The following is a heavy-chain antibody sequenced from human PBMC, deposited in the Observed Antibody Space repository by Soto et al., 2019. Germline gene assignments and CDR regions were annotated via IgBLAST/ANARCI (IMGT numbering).Heavy chain of an antibody. CDR3: ARDRGGATSSFDY. CDR2: VYPGRRA. D-gene: IGHD1-26*01. CDR1: GSSISSGHY. J-gene: IGHJ4*02. V-gene: IGHV4-38-2*02. Sequence: SETLSLTCTVSGSSISSGHYWGWIRQPPGRGLEWIGSVYPGRRAGHNPSHESRVTISVDTSKNRFSLKLTSVTATATAVYYCARDRGGATSSFDYWGQGSLVTVSS.